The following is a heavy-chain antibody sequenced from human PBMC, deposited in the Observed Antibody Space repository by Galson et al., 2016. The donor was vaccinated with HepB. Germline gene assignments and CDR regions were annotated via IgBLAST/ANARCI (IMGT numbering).Heavy chain of an antibody. D-gene: IGHD3/OR15-3a*01. CDR2: IYPGDSDT. J-gene: IGHJ3*02. CDR3: SRRPVTIQGLDFDI. CDR1: GFIFTNYW. Sequence: QSGAEVKRPGESLKISCQASGFIFTNYWIAWLRQVPGKGLEWMAIIYPGDSDTRYSPSFQGRVTISADNSISTAYLQWSSLQASDTAMYFRSRRPVTIQGLDFDIWGHGTMVTVSS. V-gene: IGHV5-51*01.